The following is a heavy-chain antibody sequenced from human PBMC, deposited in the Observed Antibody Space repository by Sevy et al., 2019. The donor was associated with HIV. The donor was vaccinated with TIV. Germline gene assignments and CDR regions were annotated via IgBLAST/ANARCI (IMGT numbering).Heavy chain of an antibody. CDR3: ARDIPYYDSSGYLRNDAFDI. D-gene: IGHD3-22*01. CDR1: EFTFSDYY. CDR2: ISSSGSTI. V-gene: IGHV3-11*01. J-gene: IGHJ3*02. Sequence: GGSLRLSCAASEFTFSDYYMSWIRQAPGKGLEWVSYISSSGSTIYYADSVKGRFTISRDNAKNSLYLQMNSLRAEDTAVYYCARDIPYYDSSGYLRNDAFDIWGQGTMVTV.